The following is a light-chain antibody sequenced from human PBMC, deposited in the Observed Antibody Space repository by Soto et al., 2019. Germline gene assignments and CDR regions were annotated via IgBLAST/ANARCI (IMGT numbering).Light chain of an antibody. J-gene: IGKJ5*01. CDR2: DIS. Sequence: VSTQSPGTPSLCPRPRATLFSRARQSLTNPYIAWYQQKPGQAPRLLIYDISSRATGIPDRFSGSVSGTDFTLTITRLEPEDFAVFYCQQYGSSEIIFGQGTRLEIK. CDR3: QQYGSSEII. V-gene: IGKV3-20*01. CDR1: QSLTNPY.